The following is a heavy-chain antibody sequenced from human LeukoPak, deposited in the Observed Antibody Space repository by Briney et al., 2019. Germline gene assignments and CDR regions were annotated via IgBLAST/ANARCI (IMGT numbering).Heavy chain of an antibody. D-gene: IGHD3-10*02. CDR1: GYSFTSYW. Sequence: GESLKISCKGSGYSFTSYWIGWVRPMPGKGLEWMGIIYPGDSDTRYSPSFQGQVTISADKSISTAYLQWSSLKASDTAMYYCARYVRGYYYGMDVWGQGTTVTVSS. V-gene: IGHV5-51*01. CDR2: IYPGDSDT. CDR3: ARYVRGYYYGMDV. J-gene: IGHJ6*02.